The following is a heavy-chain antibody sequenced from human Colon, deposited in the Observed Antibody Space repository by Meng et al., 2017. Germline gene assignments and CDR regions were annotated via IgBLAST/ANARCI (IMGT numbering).Heavy chain of an antibody. V-gene: IGHV4-34*01. J-gene: IGHJ5*02. CDR3: ARERLSSGWYGGRWFDP. Sequence: QGQLPQWGAGLLKPSGTLSLPCAVYGGSFSGYYWSWIRQPPGKGLEGIGEINHSGSTNYNPSLKSRVTISVDTSKNQFSLKLSSVTAADTAVYYCARERLSSGWYGGRWFDPWGQGTLVTVSS. CDR1: GGSFSGYY. D-gene: IGHD6-19*01. CDR2: INHSGST.